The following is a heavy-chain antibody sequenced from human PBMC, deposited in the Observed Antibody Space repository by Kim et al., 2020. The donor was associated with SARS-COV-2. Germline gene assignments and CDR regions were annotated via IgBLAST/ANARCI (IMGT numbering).Heavy chain of an antibody. CDR2: IKQDGSEK. CDR3: AREQQLVSPYFDY. J-gene: IGHJ4*02. V-gene: IGHV3-7*03. Sequence: GGSLRLSCAASGFTFSSYWMSWVRQAPGKGLEWVANIKQDGSEKYYVDSVKGRFTISRDNAKNSLYLQMNSLRAEDTAVYYCAREQQLVSPYFDYWGQGTLVTVSS. D-gene: IGHD6-13*01. CDR1: GFTFSSYW.